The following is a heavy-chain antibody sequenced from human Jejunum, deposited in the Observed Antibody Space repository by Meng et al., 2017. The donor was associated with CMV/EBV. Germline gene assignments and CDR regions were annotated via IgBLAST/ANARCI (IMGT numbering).Heavy chain of an antibody. Sequence: FGGAAMPWVRQASGKGLEWVGRIRGKAHSYATAYAASVKGRFTISRDDSKNTAYLQMNSLKTEDTAVYYCTRADSSNYGSLFDYWGQGTLVTVSS. CDR1: FGGAA. D-gene: IGHD4-11*01. J-gene: IGHJ4*02. CDR2: IRGKAHSYAT. CDR3: TRADSSNYGSLFDY. V-gene: IGHV3-73*01.